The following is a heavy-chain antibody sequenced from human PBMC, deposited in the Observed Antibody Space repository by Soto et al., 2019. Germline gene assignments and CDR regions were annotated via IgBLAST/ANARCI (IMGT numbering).Heavy chain of an antibody. CDR3: ARFTYPDEYYFDY. J-gene: IGHJ4*02. V-gene: IGHV4-59*08. CDR2: IYYSGST. Sequence: SETLSLTCTVSGGSISSYYWSWIRQPPGKGLEWIGYIYYSGSTNYNPSLKSRVTISVDTSKNQFSLKLSSVTAADTAVYYCARFTYPDEYYFDYWGQGTRVTVAS. CDR1: GGSISSYY.